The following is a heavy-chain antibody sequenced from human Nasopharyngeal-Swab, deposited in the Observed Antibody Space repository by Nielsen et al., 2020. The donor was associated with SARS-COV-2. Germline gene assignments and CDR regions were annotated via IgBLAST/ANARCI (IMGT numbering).Heavy chain of an antibody. V-gene: IGHV1-8*01. CDR3: ARAGRIIELFGY. CDR1: GYTFTSYD. J-gene: IGHJ4*02. CDR2: MNPNSGNT. Sequence: ASVKVSCKASGYTFTSYDINWVRQATGQGLEWMGWMNPNSGNTGYAQKFQGRVTMTRNTSISTAYMELSSLRSEDTAVYYCARAGRIIELFGYWGQGTLVTVSS. D-gene: IGHD3-16*02.